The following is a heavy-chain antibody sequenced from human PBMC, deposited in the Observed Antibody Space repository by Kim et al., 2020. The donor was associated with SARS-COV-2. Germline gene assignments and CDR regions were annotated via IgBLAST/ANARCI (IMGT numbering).Heavy chain of an antibody. Sequence: GGSLRLSCAASGFTFSSYAMHWVRQAPGKGLEWVAVISYDGSNKYYADSVKGRFTISRDNSKNTLYLQMNSLRAEDTAVYYCARDFFRGLDYWGQGTLVTVSS. J-gene: IGHJ4*02. CDR2: ISYDGSNK. V-gene: IGHV3-30-3*01. CDR1: GFTFSSYA. D-gene: IGHD2-15*01. CDR3: ARDFFRGLDY.